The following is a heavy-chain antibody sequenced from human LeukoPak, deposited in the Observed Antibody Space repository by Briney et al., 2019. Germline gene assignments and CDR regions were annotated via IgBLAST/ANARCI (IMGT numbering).Heavy chain of an antibody. CDR1: GFTFSSYA. J-gene: IGHJ4*02. CDR2: ISYDGSNK. Sequence: QPGGSLRLSCAASGFTFSSYAMHWVRQAPGKGLEWVAVISYDGSNKYYADSVKGRFTISRDNSKNTLYLQMNSLRAEDTAVYYCARGPSGGSYWRRAYSDYWGQGTLVTVSS. D-gene: IGHD1-26*01. V-gene: IGHV3-30-3*01. CDR3: ARGPSGGSYWRRAYSDY.